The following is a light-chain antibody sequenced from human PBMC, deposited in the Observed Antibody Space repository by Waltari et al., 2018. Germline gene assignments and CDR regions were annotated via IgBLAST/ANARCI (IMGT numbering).Light chain of an antibody. CDR3: EQYNNWPPCT. J-gene: IGKJ2*02. CDR1: QYIGTN. CDR2: TAS. V-gene: IGKV3D-15*01. Sequence: EIVMTQSPATLSVSPGERVTLSCRASQYIGTNLAWYQQTPGQAPRLLIYTASTRATGIPARFSGSGSGTDFTLTISGLQSEDFAVYYCEQYNNWPPCTFGQGTRLEI.